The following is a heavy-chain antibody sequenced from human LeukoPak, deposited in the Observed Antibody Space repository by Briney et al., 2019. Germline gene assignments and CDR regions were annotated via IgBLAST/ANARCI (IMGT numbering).Heavy chain of an antibody. CDR2: ISGYNGHT. Sequence: ASVKVSCKASGYTFTSFGITWVRQAPGQGLEWMGWISGYNGHTNYAQKFQGRVTMTTDTSTSTAYMELRSLRPDDTAVYYCARDRSMLVVGDAFDIWGRGTMVTVSS. CDR3: ARDRSMLVVGDAFDI. D-gene: IGHD3-22*01. CDR1: GYTFTSFG. J-gene: IGHJ3*02. V-gene: IGHV1-18*01.